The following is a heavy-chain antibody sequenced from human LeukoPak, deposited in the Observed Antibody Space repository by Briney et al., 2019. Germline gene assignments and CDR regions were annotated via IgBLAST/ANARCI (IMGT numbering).Heavy chain of an antibody. V-gene: IGHV3-66*02. CDR1: GFTVSTNY. Sequence: GGSLRLSCAASGFTVSTNYMTGVRQAPGKGLEWVSVIYTDGSTYYADSVKGRFTISRDNSENTLFLKMNSLKIEDTAVYYCARLPSSWGQGTLVTVSS. J-gene: IGHJ5*02. CDR2: IYTDGST. CDR3: ARLPSS. D-gene: IGHD2-2*01.